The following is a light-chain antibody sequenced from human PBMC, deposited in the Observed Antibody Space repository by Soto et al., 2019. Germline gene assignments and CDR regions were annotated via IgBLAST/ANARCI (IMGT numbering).Light chain of an antibody. CDR3: QSYDSSLGDGV. V-gene: IGLV1-40*01. CDR2: VNN. Sequence: QSVLTQPPSVSGAPGQRVTISCTGSSSNIGAGYDVHWYQQLPGTAPKLLIYVNNNRPSGVPGRFSGSKSGTSASLAITGLQAEDEADYYCQSYDSSLGDGVFGGGTKLTVL. J-gene: IGLJ3*02. CDR1: SSNIGAGYD.